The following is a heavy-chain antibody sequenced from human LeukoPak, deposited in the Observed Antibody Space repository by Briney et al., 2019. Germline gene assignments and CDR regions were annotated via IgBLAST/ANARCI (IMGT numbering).Heavy chain of an antibody. CDR1: GGTFSSYA. Sequence: GASVKVSCKASGGTFSSYATSWVRQAPGQGLEWMGGIIPIFGTANYAQKFQGRVTITADESTSTAYMELSSLRSEDTAVYYCARSSCSGGSCYIYYYYYGMDVWGQGTTVTVSS. V-gene: IGHV1-69*01. J-gene: IGHJ6*02. CDR2: IIPIFGTA. CDR3: ARSSCSGGSCYIYYYYYGMDV. D-gene: IGHD2-15*01.